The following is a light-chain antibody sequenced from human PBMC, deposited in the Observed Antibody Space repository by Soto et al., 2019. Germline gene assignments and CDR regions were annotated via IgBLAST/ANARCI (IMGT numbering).Light chain of an antibody. V-gene: IGKV1-8*01. CDR3: QQLNKYPST. CDR2: AAS. J-gene: IGKJ4*01. CDR1: QGISSY. Sequence: AIRMTQSPSSFSASTGDRVTITCRASQGISSYLAWYQQKPGKAPKLLIYAASTLQSGVPSRFSGSGSGTDFTLPISSLQPEDFATYYCQQLNKYPSTFGGGTKVDIK.